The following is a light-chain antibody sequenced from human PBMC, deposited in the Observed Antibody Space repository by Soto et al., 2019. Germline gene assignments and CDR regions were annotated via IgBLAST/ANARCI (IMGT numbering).Light chain of an antibody. Sequence: VLTQSPGTLSLSPGERAILSCRASQTVTSNYLAWYQQKPGQAPRLLIYDASNRATGIPARFSGSGSGTDFTLTISSLEPEDFAVYYCQQRSNWPLTFGGGTKVDI. V-gene: IGKV3-11*01. CDR1: QTVTSNY. CDR3: QQRSNWPLT. J-gene: IGKJ4*01. CDR2: DAS.